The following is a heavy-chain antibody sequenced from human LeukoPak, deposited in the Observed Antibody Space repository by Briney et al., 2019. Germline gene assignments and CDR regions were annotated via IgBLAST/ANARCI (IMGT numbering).Heavy chain of an antibody. CDR3: ARVEITFGGVIVTPYHYYYYGMDV. J-gene: IGHJ6*02. V-gene: IGHV3-30-3*01. CDR2: ISYDGSNK. D-gene: IGHD3-16*02. CDR1: GFTFSSYA. Sequence: GRSLRLSCAASGFTFSSYAMHWVRQAPGKGLEWVAVISYDGSNKYYADSVQGRFTISRDNSKNTLYLQMNSLRAEDTAVYYCARVEITFGGVIVTPYHYYYYGMDVWGQGTTVTVSS.